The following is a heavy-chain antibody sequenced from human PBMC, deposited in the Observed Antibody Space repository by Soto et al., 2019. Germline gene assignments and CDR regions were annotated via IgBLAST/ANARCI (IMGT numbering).Heavy chain of an antibody. V-gene: IGHV1-46*03. CDR1: GYTFTSYY. D-gene: IGHD6-19*01. CDR3: ARDPVTGVNTDYFDV. J-gene: IGHJ6*02. Sequence: ASVKVSCKASGYTFTSYYMHWVRQAPGQGLEWMGIINPSGGSTSYAQKFQGRVTMTRDTSTSTVYMELSSLRSEDTAVYYCARDPVTGVNTDYFDVWGQGTTVTVSS. CDR2: INPSGGST.